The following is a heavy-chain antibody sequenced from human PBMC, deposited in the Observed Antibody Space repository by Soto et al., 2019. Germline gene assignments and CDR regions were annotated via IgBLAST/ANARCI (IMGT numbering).Heavy chain of an antibody. D-gene: IGHD3-10*01. J-gene: IGHJ3*02. CDR3: ARYLLWFGEGAFDI. Sequence: PGGSLRLSCAASGFTFSSYEMNWVRQAPGKGLEWVSYISSSGSTIYYADSVKGRFTISRDNAKNSLYLQMNSLRAEDTAVYYCARYLLWFGEGAFDIWGQGTMVTVSS. CDR2: ISSSGSTI. CDR1: GFTFSSYE. V-gene: IGHV3-48*03.